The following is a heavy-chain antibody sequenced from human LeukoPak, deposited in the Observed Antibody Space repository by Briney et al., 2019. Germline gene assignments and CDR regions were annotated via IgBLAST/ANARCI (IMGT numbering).Heavy chain of an antibody. J-gene: IGHJ4*02. Sequence: GGSLRLSCAASGFTFSSYAMSWVRQAPGKGLEWVSSISASGGDTYYLDSVTGRFTISRDNSKNTLYLQVNSLKAEDTAIYYCTKDPHAVATPRVYWGQGILVTVSS. CDR2: ISASGGDT. CDR1: GFTFSSYA. V-gene: IGHV3-23*01. CDR3: TKDPHAVATPRVY. D-gene: IGHD2-21*02.